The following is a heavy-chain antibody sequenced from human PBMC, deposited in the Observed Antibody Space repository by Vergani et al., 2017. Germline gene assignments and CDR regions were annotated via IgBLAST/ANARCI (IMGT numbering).Heavy chain of an antibody. J-gene: IGHJ3*02. CDR1: GGSLSSSSYY. Sequence: QLQMQESGPGLVKPSETLSLTCPVSGGSLSSSSYYWGWIRQPPGKGLEWIGSIYYSGSTYYNPSLKSRVPRSVATSKNQFCLKLSSVTAADTAVYDCGRVGYDSSGYYTPVGAFDIWGQGTMVTVSS. CDR3: GRVGYDSSGYYTPVGAFDI. CDR2: IYYSGST. D-gene: IGHD3-22*01. V-gene: IGHV4-39*07.